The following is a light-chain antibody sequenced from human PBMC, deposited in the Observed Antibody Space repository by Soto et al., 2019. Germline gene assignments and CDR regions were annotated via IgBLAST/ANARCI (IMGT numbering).Light chain of an antibody. CDR1: SGHSSYA. V-gene: IGLV4-69*01. J-gene: IGLJ3*02. CDR2: VNSDGSH. CDR3: QTWVTGIWV. Sequence: QPVLTQSPSASASLGASVKLTCTLSSGHSSYAIAWHQQQPHKGPRYLMNVNSDGSHSKGDGIPDRFVGSSSGAERYLTISSLQSEDEADYYGQTWVTGIWVFGGGTKLTVL.